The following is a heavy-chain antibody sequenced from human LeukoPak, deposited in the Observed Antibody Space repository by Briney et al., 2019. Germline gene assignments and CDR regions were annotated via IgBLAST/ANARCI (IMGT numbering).Heavy chain of an antibody. Sequence: ASVKVSCKVSGYTLTELSMHWVRQAPGKGLEWMGGFDPEDGETIYAQKFQGRVTMTEDTSTDTAYMELSRLISDDTAVYYCAREAYYFDSSGYPLIGDWGQGTLVTVSS. D-gene: IGHD3-22*01. J-gene: IGHJ4*02. V-gene: IGHV1-24*01. CDR1: GYTLTELS. CDR3: AREAYYFDSSGYPLIGD. CDR2: FDPEDGET.